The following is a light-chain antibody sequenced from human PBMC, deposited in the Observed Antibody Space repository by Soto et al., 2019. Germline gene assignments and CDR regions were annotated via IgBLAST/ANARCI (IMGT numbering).Light chain of an antibody. CDR1: NIETKG. V-gene: IGLV3-21*02. CDR2: DDT. Sequence: SYELTRPPSVSVAPGQTASITCGGDNIETKGVHWYQRKPGQAPILVVYDDTDRPSGIPDRFSGSNSGNTATLTISRVEAGDEADYYCQVWDTYTLSGVFGGGTKLTVL. J-gene: IGLJ3*02. CDR3: QVWDTYTLSGV.